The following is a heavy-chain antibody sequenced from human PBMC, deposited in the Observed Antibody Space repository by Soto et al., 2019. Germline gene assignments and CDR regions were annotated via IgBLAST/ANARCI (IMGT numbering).Heavy chain of an antibody. CDR3: ARDAIAAAGSLDY. CDR1: GFTFSSYG. Sequence: RGSLRLSCAASGFTFSSYGMHWVRQAPGKGLEWVAVIWYDGSNKYYADSVKGRFTISRDNSKNTLYLQMNSLRAEDTAVYYCARDAIAAAGSLDYWGQGTLVTVSS. J-gene: IGHJ4*02. CDR2: IWYDGSNK. V-gene: IGHV3-33*01. D-gene: IGHD6-13*01.